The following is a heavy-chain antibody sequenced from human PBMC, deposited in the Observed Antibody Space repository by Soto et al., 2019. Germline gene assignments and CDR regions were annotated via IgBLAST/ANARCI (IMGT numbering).Heavy chain of an antibody. V-gene: IGHV3-21*01. CDR3: ASATVVAGTFDF. J-gene: IGHJ4*02. CDR1: GFAFRSYN. D-gene: IGHD2-15*01. CDR2: ISSGSSNI. Sequence: EVQLVESGGGLVKPGGSLTLSCAGSGFAFRSYNMNWVRQPPGKGLEWVASISSGSSNIYYADSVKGRFTISRANAKDSLYLQLDSLRAEDSAVYYCASATVVAGTFDFWGQGTLLTVSS.